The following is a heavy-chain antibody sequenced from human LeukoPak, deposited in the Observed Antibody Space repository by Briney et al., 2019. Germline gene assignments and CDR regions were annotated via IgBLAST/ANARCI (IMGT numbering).Heavy chain of an antibody. Sequence: SETLSLTCTVSGGSISSYYWSWIRQPAGKGLEWIGRIYTSGSTNYNPSLKSRVTMSVDTSKNQFSLKLSSVTAADTAVYYCARRFSSSWAGGDAFDIWGQGTMVTVSS. D-gene: IGHD6-13*01. CDR3: ARRFSSSWAGGDAFDI. J-gene: IGHJ3*02. CDR1: GGSISSYY. V-gene: IGHV4-4*07. CDR2: IYTSGST.